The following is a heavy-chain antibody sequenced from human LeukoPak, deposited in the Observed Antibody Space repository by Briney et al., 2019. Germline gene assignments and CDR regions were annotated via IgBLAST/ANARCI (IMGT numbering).Heavy chain of an antibody. J-gene: IGHJ6*03. D-gene: IGHD1-26*01. V-gene: IGHV3-21*01. CDR3: ARDPYSGSYGADYYYYMDV. CDR2: ISSTSRYI. CDR1: GFTFSTYS. Sequence: GGSLRLSCAASGFTFSTYSMNWVRQAPGKGLEWVSSISSTSRYINFVDSVKGRFTISRDNAKSSLYLQMNSLRAEDTAVYYCARDPYSGSYGADYYYYMDVWGKGTTVTISS.